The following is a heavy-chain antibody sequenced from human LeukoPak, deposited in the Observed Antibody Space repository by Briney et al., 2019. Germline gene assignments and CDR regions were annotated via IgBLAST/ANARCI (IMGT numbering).Heavy chain of an antibody. J-gene: IGHJ4*02. CDR2: INHSGST. V-gene: IGHV4-34*01. CDR3: ARGRIAVAGRFDY. Sequence: SETLSLTCAVYGGSFSGYYWSWVRQPPGKGLEWIGEINHSGSTNYNPSLKSRVTISVDTSKTQFSLKLSSVTAADTAVYYCARGRIAVAGRFDYWGQGTLVTVSS. D-gene: IGHD6-19*01. CDR1: GGSFSGYY.